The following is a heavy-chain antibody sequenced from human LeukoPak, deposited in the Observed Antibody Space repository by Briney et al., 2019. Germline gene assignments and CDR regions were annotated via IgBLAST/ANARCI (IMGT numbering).Heavy chain of an antibody. V-gene: IGHV4-59*08. CDR2: IRYSGGIT. Sequence: SETLSLTCTVSGGSISSYYWSWIRQPPGKGLEWIGYIRYSGGITYYNPSLKSRVTISVDTSKNQFSLSLSSVTAADTAVYYCGRKPFVVKESGMDVWAKGPRVPV. D-gene: IGHD2-21*01. J-gene: IGHJ6*04. CDR1: GGSISSYY. CDR3: GRKPFVVKESGMDV.